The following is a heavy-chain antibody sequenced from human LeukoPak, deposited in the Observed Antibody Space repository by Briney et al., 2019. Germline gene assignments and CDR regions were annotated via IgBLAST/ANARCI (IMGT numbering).Heavy chain of an antibody. V-gene: IGHV3-23*01. CDR2: ISGSGGST. Sequence: GGSLRLSCAASGFTFSSYAMSWVRQAPGKGLEWVSAISGSGGSTYYADSVKGRFTFSRDNSKNTLYLQMNSLRAEDTAVYYCAKVASYYYGSGSYYKYYFDYWGQGTLVTVSS. D-gene: IGHD3-10*01. J-gene: IGHJ4*02. CDR3: AKVASYYYGSGSYYKYYFDY. CDR1: GFTFSSYA.